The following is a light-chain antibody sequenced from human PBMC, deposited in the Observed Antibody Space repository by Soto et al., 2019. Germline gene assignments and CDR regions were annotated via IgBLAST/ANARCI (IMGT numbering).Light chain of an antibody. CDR3: QHIYAAPLWR. V-gene: IGKV1-39*01. CDR2: AAS. Sequence: DIQMTQSPSSVSASAGDRVTITCRASQSISRYLNWYQHKPGKAPKLLIYAASNLQSGVPSRFVGSGSDTIFPLPIRILHPQDFLTYSGQHIYAAPLWRFVKGAKGKIK. J-gene: IGKJ1*01. CDR1: QSISRY.